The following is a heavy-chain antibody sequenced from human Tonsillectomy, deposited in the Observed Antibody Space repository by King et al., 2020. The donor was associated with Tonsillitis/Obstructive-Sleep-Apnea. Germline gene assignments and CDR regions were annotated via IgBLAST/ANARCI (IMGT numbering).Heavy chain of an antibody. CDR3: ARDGGLHLGELSSPDWFDP. D-gene: IGHD3-16*02. CDR1: GYTFTNYY. J-gene: IGHJ5*02. Sequence: VQLVESGAEVKKPGASVKVSCKASGYTFTNYYIHWVRQAPRHGLEWMGIINPSGGSTSYAQKFQGRVTMTRDTSTSTVYMDLSSLRSEDTAVYYCARDGGLHLGELSSPDWFDPWGQGTLVTVSS. V-gene: IGHV1-46*01. CDR2: INPSGGST.